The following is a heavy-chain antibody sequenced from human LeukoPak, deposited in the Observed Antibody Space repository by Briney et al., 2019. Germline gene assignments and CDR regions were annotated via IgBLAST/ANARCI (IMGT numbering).Heavy chain of an antibody. CDR3: AKLGNFASGSYSD. J-gene: IGHJ4*02. CDR2: ISDSGGYT. CDR1: GFTFSSFA. Sequence: GGSLRLSCAASGFTFSSFAMSWVRQAPGKGLEWVSTISDSGGYTYYADSVKGRFTISRDNSKNTLYLHMNSLRAEDTAVYYCAKLGNFASGSYSDWGRGTLVTVSS. V-gene: IGHV3-23*01. D-gene: IGHD3-10*01.